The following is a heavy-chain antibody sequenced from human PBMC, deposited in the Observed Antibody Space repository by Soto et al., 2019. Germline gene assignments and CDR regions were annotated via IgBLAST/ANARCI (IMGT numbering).Heavy chain of an antibody. V-gene: IGHV3-7*04. CDR3: ARDRTDCRSITCYDVFDI. CDR1: GFTFDDFW. Sequence: EVQLVESGGGMVQPGGSLRLSCLASGFTFDDFWMTWVRQAPGRGLEWVANIKRDESQKYYLDSVKGRFTISRDNAKNSLYLQMNSLRAEDTAVYYCARDRTDCRSITCYDVFDIWGQGTMVTVSS. J-gene: IGHJ3*02. CDR2: IKRDESQK. D-gene: IGHD2-21*01.